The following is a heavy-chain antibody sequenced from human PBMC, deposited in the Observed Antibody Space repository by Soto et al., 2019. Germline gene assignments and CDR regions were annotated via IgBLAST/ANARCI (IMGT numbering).Heavy chain of an antibody. CDR3: ARSGPVYSSSWYDPLYYFDY. V-gene: IGHV4-59*01. CDR1: GGSISSYY. Sequence: SETLSLTCTVSGGSISSYYWSWIRQPPGKGLEWIGYIYYSGSTNYNPSLKSRVTISVDTSKNQFSLKLSSVTAADTAVYYCARSGPVYSSSWYDPLYYFDYWGQGTLVTVSS. D-gene: IGHD6-13*01. J-gene: IGHJ4*02. CDR2: IYYSGST.